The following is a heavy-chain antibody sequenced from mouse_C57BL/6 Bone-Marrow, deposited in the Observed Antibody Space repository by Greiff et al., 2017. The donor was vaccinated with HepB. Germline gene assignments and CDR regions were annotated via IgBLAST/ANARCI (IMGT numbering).Heavy chain of an antibody. CDR2: INPNNGGT. CDR3: AGYDYDGVDY. D-gene: IGHD2-4*01. J-gene: IGHJ2*01. V-gene: IGHV1-26*01. Sequence: VQLQQSGPELVKPGASVKISCKASGYTFTDYYMNWVKQSHGKSLEWIGAINPNNGGTSYNQKFKGKATLTVDKSSSTAYMELRSLTSEDSAVYYCAGYDYDGVDYWGQGTTLTVSS. CDR1: GYTFTDYY.